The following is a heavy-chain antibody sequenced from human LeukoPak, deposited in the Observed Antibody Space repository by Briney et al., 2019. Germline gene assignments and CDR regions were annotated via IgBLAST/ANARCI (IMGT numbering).Heavy chain of an antibody. D-gene: IGHD3-10*01. CDR1: GGTFSSYA. CDR3: ARGLKYYYGSGSYRPVINWFDS. Sequence: GASVKVSCKASGGTFSSYAISWVRQAPGQGLEWMGRIIPILGIANYAQKFQGRVTITADKSTSTAYMKLSSLRSEDTAVYYCARGLKYYYGSGSYRPVINWFDSWGQGTLVTVSS. CDR2: IIPILGIA. J-gene: IGHJ5*01. V-gene: IGHV1-69*04.